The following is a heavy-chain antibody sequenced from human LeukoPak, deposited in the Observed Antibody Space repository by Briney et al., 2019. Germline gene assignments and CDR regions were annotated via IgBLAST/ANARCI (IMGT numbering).Heavy chain of an antibody. CDR1: GLSFSNFA. Sequence: GGSLRLSCAASGLSFSNFAMSWVRQGPARGPEWVSSMRGNGETFYADSVKGRFTLSSDSSTNTVYFHLNDLRVDDTAIYYCARASWVSTTDAVRWGQGTRVTVSS. D-gene: IGHD1-14*01. V-gene: IGHV3-23*01. CDR2: MRGNGET. J-gene: IGHJ4*02. CDR3: ARASWVSTTDAVR.